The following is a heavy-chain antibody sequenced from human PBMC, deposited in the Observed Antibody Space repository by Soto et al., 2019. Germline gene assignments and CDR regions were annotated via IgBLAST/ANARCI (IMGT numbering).Heavy chain of an antibody. D-gene: IGHD3-3*01. V-gene: IGHV3-23*01. Sequence: EVQLLESGGGLVQPGGSLRLSCAASGFTFSSYAMSWVRQAPGKGLEWVSAISGSGGSTYYADSVKGRFTISRDNSKNTLYLQMNSLRAEDTAVYYCAKGGLDDFWSGYYLGWFDPWGQGTLVTVSS. CDR1: GFTFSSYA. CDR3: AKGGLDDFWSGYYLGWFDP. CDR2: ISGSGGST. J-gene: IGHJ5*02.